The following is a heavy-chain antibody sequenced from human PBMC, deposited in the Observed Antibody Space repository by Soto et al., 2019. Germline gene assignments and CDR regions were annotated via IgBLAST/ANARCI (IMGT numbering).Heavy chain of an antibody. J-gene: IGHJ5*02. CDR1: GGSFSGYY. V-gene: IGHV4-34*01. Sequence: QVQLQQWGAGLLKPSETLSLTCAVYGGSFSGYYWSWIRQPPGKGLEWIGEINHSGSTNYNPSLKGRVTISVDTSKNQFSLKLSSVTAADTAVYYCARVGDIVVVPAAITWFDPWGQGTLVTVSS. CDR3: ARVGDIVVVPAAITWFDP. CDR2: INHSGST. D-gene: IGHD2-2*01.